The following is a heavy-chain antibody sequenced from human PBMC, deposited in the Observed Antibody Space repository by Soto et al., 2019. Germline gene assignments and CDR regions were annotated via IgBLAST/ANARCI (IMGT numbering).Heavy chain of an antibody. CDR3: ARGGGYDSFDY. CDR2: ISHLEST. J-gene: IGHJ4*02. V-gene: IGHV4-30-2*06. Sequence: PSETLSLTCAVSGASISYGGFSWSWIRQSPGKGLEWIGYISHLESTYFHPSFKSRLTMSIDRTRNQFSLKLSSVTAADMAVYYCARGGGYDSFDYWGQGVLVPVSS. D-gene: IGHD5-12*01. CDR1: GASISYGGFS.